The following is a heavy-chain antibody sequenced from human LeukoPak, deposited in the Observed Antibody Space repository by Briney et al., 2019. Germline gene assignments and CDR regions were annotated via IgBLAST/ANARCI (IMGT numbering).Heavy chain of an antibody. CDR3: ARSGYCSSPSSCYNWFDP. CDR1: GGSISSYY. J-gene: IGHJ5*02. V-gene: IGHV4-4*07. CDR2: IYTSGST. Sequence: SETLSLTCTVSGGSISSYYWSWIRQPAGKGLEWIGRIYTSGSTNYNPSLKSRTTISLDTSRNYFSLNLNSVTAADTAVYYCARSGYCSSPSSCYNWFDPWGQGTLVTVSS. D-gene: IGHD2-2*01.